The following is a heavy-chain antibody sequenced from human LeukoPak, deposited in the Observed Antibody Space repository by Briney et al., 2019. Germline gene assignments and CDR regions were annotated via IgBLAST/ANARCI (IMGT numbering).Heavy chain of an antibody. Sequence: GGSLRLSCAASGFTFSSYWMSWVRQAPGKGLEWVANIKQDGSEKYYVDSVKGRFTISRDNAKNSLYLQMNSLKTEDTAVYYCARVNEQQKYTFDHWGQGTLVTVSS. CDR3: ARVNEQQKYTFDH. V-gene: IGHV3-7*03. J-gene: IGHJ4*02. D-gene: IGHD6-13*01. CDR1: GFTFSSYW. CDR2: IKQDGSEK.